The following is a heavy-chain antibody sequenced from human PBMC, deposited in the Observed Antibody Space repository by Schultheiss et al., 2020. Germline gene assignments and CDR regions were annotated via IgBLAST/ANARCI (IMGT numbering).Heavy chain of an antibody. CDR3: ARDLESHGL. V-gene: IGHV1-2*06. D-gene: IGHD1-1*01. CDR1: GYTFTGYF. J-gene: IGHJ4*02. Sequence: ASVKVSCKASGYTFTGYFMHWVQQAPGQGLEWVGRINPNTGDTYYAERFQGRVTLTRDTSITTAYMELGSLRSDDTAVYYCARDLESHGLWGQGTLVTVSS. CDR2: INPNTGDT.